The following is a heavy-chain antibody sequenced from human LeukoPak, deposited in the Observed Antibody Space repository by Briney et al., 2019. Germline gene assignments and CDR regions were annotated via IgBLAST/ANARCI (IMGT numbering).Heavy chain of an antibody. CDR3: ARGQIQLWSPTYIDY. CDR1: GGSFSGYY. D-gene: IGHD5-18*01. Sequence: SETLSLTCAVYGGSFSGYYWSWIRQPPGKGLKWIGEINHSGSTNYNPSLKSRVTISVDTSKNQFSLKLSSVTAADTAVYYCARGQIQLWSPTYIDYWGQGTLVTVSS. CDR2: INHSGST. J-gene: IGHJ4*02. V-gene: IGHV4-34*01.